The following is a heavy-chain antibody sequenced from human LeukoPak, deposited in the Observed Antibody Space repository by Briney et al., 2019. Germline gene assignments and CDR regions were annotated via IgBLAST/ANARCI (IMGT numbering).Heavy chain of an antibody. CDR1: GYSFTNYW. D-gene: IGHD4-17*01. CDR2: IYPGDSDT. V-gene: IGHV5-51*01. J-gene: IGHJ4*02. CDR3: ARHTNYGDYIDY. Sequence: GESLKISCKGSGYSFTNYWIGWVRQMPGKGLEWMGIIYPGDSDTRYGPSFQGQVTISADKSINTAYLQWSSLKASDTAIYYCARHTNYGDYIDYWGQGTLVTVSS.